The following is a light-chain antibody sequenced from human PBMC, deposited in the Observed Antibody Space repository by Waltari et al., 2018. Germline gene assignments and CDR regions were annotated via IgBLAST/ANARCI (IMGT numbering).Light chain of an antibody. J-gene: IGLJ2*01. CDR1: SSDVGSYND. CDR3: CSYRSGSTWG. V-gene: IGLV2-18*02. Sequence: QAALTQPPSVSKSLGQSVTISCTGTSSDVGSYNDVSWYQQHPGTAPRLLIYDVSKLPSGGSDRFSGSKSGNTASLTISALQAEDEADYYCCSYRSGSTWGFGGGTRLTVL. CDR2: DVS.